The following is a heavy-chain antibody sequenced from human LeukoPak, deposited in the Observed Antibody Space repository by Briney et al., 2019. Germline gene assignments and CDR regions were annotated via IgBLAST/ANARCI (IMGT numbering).Heavy chain of an antibody. Sequence: GASVTVSCKASGYTFTSYGISWVLQAPGQGLEWMGWISAYNGNTNYAQKLQGRGTMTTDTSTSTAYMELRSLRSDDTAVYYCARDLSGWNPFDYWGQGTLVTASS. CDR3: ARDLSGWNPFDY. CDR2: ISAYNGNT. J-gene: IGHJ4*02. D-gene: IGHD6-19*01. V-gene: IGHV1-18*01. CDR1: GYTFTSYG.